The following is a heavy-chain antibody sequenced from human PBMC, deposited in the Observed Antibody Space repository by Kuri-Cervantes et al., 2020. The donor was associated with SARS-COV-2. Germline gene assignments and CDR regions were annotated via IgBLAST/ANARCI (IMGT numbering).Heavy chain of an antibody. CDR2: IYHSGST. J-gene: IGHJ3*02. Sequence: SETLPLTCAVSGYSISSGYYWGWIRQPPGKGLERIGSIYHSGSTYYNPSLKGRVTISVDTSKNQFSLKLSSVTAADTAVYYCARDRPYCSGGSCFYAFDIWGQGTMVTVSS. D-gene: IGHD2-15*01. CDR3: ARDRPYCSGGSCFYAFDI. V-gene: IGHV4-38-2*02. CDR1: GYSISSGYY.